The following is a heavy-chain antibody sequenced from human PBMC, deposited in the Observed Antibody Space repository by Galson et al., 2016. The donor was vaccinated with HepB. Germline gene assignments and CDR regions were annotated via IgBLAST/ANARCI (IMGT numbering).Heavy chain of an antibody. Sequence: SETLSLTCSVSGGSIISYNWSWIRQPPGKGLEWIGDMYNSGSTNYSSSLKSRVTISVDKSKNQFSLELTSVTAADTAVYYCARDHGSSGWLHWGQGILVTVSS. CDR1: GGSIISYN. D-gene: IGHD6-19*01. V-gene: IGHV4-59*01. CDR2: MYNSGST. CDR3: ARDHGSSGWLH. J-gene: IGHJ4*02.